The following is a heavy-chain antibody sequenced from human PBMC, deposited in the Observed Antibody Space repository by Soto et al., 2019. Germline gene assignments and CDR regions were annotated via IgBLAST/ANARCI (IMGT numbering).Heavy chain of an antibody. CDR1: GFSLTTYGVG. V-gene: IGHV2-5*02. Sequence: QVTLKESGPTLVKPTQTLTLTCTFSGFSLTTYGVGVGWVRQPAGKALEWLALIYWDDDKRYSPSLKSRLTNTKDTSKNHVDPTMTNMDPVDTATYYCAHRLTLNHNLNSGSFDYWRQGTLVTVSS. CDR2: IYWDDDK. D-gene: IGHD1-7*01. J-gene: IGHJ4*02. CDR3: AHRLTLNHNLNSGSFDY.